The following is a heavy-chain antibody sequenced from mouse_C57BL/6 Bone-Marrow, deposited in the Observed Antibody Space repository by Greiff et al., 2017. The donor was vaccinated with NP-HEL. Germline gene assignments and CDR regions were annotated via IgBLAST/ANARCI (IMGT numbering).Heavy chain of an antibody. CDR1: GYTFTDYY. J-gene: IGHJ3*01. V-gene: IGHV1-75*01. Sequence: QVQLQQSGPELVKPGASVKISCKASGYTFTDYYINWVKQRPGQGLEWIGWIFPGSGSTYYNEKFKGKATLTVDKSSSTAYMLLSSLTSEDSAVYFCAGRGRIYYYGSSWFAYWGQGTLVTVSA. D-gene: IGHD1-1*01. CDR3: AGRGRIYYYGSSWFAY. CDR2: IFPGSGST.